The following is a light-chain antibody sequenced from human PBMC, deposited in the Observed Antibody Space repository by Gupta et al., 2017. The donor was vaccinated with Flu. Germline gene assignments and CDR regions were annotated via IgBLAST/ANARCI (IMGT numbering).Light chain of an antibody. V-gene: IGKV1-5*03. CDR3: QQDRPCRA. CDR2: KAS. Sequence: DIQMTQSPSTLSASVGDRVTITCRASQSVSTWLAWYQQKPGKAPKLLIYKASILETGVPSRFSGSGSGTDFTLTISSLQPDDFATYYCQQDRPCRAFGQGTKVEIK. J-gene: IGKJ1*01. CDR1: QSVSTW.